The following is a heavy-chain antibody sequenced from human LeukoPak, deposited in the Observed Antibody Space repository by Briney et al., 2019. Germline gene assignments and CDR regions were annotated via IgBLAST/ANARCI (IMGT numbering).Heavy chain of an antibody. CDR2: ISSSGSTI. CDR3: AKGPLLSLNWFDP. CDR1: GFTFSDYY. J-gene: IGHJ5*02. Sequence: GGSLRLSCAASGFTFSDYYMSWIRQAPGKGLEWVSYISSSGSTIYYADSVKGRFTISRDNAKNSLYLQMNSLRAEDTAVYYCAKGPLLSLNWFDPWGQGTLVTVSS. V-gene: IGHV3-11*01.